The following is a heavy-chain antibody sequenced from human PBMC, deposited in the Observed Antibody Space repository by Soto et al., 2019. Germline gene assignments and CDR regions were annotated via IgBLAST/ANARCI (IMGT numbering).Heavy chain of an antibody. CDR1: VYISTSYW. J-gene: IGHJ6*02. Sequence: VESLRISCKVSVYISTSYWISWLRQMPGKGLEWMGRIDPSDSYTNYSPSFQGHVTISADKSISTAYLQWSSLKASDTAMYYCPRQVFGNGCYYYGMDVWGQGTTVTVSS. CDR2: IDPSDSYT. D-gene: IGHD1-20*01. CDR3: PRQVFGNGCYYYGMDV. V-gene: IGHV5-10-1*01.